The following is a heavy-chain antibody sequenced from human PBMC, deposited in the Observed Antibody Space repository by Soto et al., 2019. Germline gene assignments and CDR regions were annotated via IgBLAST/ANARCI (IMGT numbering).Heavy chain of an antibody. V-gene: IGHV1-18*01. J-gene: IGHJ6*02. CDR1: GYTFTSYG. CDR3: ARVIRWFGESYGMDV. Sequence: ASVKVSCKASGYTFTSYGISWVRQAPGQGLEWMGWISAYNGNTNYAQKLQGRVTMTTDTSTSTAYMELRSLRSDDTAVYCCARVIRWFGESYGMDVWGQGTTVTVSS. CDR2: ISAYNGNT. D-gene: IGHD3-10*01.